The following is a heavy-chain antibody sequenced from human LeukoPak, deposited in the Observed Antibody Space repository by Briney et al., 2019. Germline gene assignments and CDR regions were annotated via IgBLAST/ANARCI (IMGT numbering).Heavy chain of an antibody. Sequence: SVKVSCKASGYTFTGYYMHWVRQAPGQGLEWMGWINPNSGGTNYAQKFQGRVTMTRDTSISTAYMELSRLRSDDTAVYYCARVRHEDYYDSSGYYAYWGQGTLVTVSS. V-gene: IGHV1-2*02. D-gene: IGHD3-22*01. CDR3: ARVRHEDYYDSSGYYAY. CDR2: INPNSGGT. CDR1: GYTFTGYY. J-gene: IGHJ4*02.